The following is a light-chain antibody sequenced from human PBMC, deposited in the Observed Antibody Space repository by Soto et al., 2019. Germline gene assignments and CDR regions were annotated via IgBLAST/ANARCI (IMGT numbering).Light chain of an antibody. CDR3: QQLYSYPYT. CDR1: QSVLYSSNNKNY. CDR2: WAS. J-gene: IGKJ2*01. V-gene: IGKV4-1*01. Sequence: DIVMTQSPDSLAVSLGERATINCKSNQSVLYSSNNKNYLTWYQQKPGQPPKLLIYWASTRESGVPDRFSGGGSGTDFTLTISSLQPEDFATYYCQQLYSYPYTFGQGTKLEIK.